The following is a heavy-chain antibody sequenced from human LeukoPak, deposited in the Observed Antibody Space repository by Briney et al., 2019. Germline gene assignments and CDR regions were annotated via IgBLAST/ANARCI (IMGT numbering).Heavy chain of an antibody. CDR3: AREITMVRGVAYYYYGMDV. V-gene: IGHV1-69*04. D-gene: IGHD3-10*01. J-gene: IGHJ6*02. CDR2: IIPILGIA. CDR1: GGTFSSYA. Sequence: ASVKVSCKASGGTFSSYAISWVRQAPGQGLEWKGRIIPILGIANYAQKFQGRVTITADKSTSTAYMELSSLRSEDTAVYYCAREITMVRGVAYYYYGMDVWGQGTTVTVSS.